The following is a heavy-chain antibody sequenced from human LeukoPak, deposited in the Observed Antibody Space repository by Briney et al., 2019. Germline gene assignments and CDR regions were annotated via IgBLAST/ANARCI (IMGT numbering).Heavy chain of an antibody. Sequence: SETLSLTCTVSGGSISSSSYYWGWIRQPPGKGLEWIGSIYYSGSTYYNPSLKSRVTISVDTSKNQFSLKQSSVTAADTAVYYCARQGGRDFWSGSQGYYFDYWGQGTLVTVSS. V-gene: IGHV4-39*01. D-gene: IGHD3-3*01. CDR2: IYYSGST. CDR1: GGSISSSSYY. J-gene: IGHJ4*02. CDR3: ARQGGRDFWSGSQGYYFDY.